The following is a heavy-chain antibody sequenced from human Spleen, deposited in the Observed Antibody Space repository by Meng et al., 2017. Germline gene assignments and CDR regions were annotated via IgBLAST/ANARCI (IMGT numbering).Heavy chain of an antibody. CDR1: GGAFSDYY. CDR2: INHSGST. J-gene: IGHJ4*02. CDR3: ARGPTTMAHDFDY. D-gene: IGHD4-11*01. V-gene: IGHV4-34*01. Sequence: WGGGLFKPSETPSLPCVVSGGAFSDYYWSWIRQPPGKGLEWIGEINHSGSTNYNPSLESRATISVDTSQNNLSLKLSSVTAADSAVYYCARGPTTMAHDFDYWGQGTLVTVSS.